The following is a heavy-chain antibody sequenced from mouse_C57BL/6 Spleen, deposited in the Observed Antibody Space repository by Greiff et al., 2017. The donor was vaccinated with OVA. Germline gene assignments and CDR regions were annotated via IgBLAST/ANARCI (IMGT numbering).Heavy chain of an antibody. CDR2: INPSSGYT. V-gene: IGHV1-7*01. CDR3: ARSPITTVVAHYFDY. Sequence: VQLKESGAELAKPGASVKLSCKASGYTFTSYWMHWVKQRPGQGLEWIGYINPSSGYTKYNQKFKDKATLTADKSSSTAYMQLSSLTYEDSAVYYCARSPITTVVAHYFDYWGQGTTLTVSS. D-gene: IGHD1-1*01. J-gene: IGHJ2*01. CDR1: GYTFTSYW.